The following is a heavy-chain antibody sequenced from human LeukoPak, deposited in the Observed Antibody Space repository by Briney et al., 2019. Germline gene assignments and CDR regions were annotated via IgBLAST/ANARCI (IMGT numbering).Heavy chain of an antibody. CDR2: IKEDGSEI. D-gene: IGHD4-23*01. CDR3: ARDRGYSTLDY. V-gene: IGHV3-7*01. J-gene: IGHJ4*02. Sequence: GGSLRLSCAASAFTFSNYWMSWVRQAPGKGLEWVANIKEDGSEINYVDSVKGRFTISRDNAKNSLYLQMNSLRVDDTAVYYCARDRGYSTLDYWGQGTLVTVSS. CDR1: AFTFSNYW.